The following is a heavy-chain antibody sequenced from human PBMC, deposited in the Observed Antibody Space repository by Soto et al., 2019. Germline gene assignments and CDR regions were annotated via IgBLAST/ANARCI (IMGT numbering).Heavy chain of an antibody. V-gene: IGHV4-34*01. CDR1: GGSFSGHY. D-gene: IGHD6-13*01. CDR3: ARYGSSWYGYYYYGMDV. Sequence: SETLSLTCAVYGGSFSGHYWSWIRQPPGKGLEWIGEINHSGSTNYNPSLKSRVTISVDTSKNQFSLKLSSVTAADTAVYYCARYGSSWYGYYYYGMDVWGQGTTVTVSS. CDR2: INHSGST. J-gene: IGHJ6*02.